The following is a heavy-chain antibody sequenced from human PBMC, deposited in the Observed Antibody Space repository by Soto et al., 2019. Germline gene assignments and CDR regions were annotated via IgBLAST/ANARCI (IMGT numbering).Heavy chain of an antibody. V-gene: IGHV5-51*01. CDR3: ARLVAAAASSYYYYGMGV. CDR2: IYPGDSET. J-gene: IGHJ6*02. CDR1: GYSFTSYL. Sequence: PGESLKISCKGSGYSFTSYLIGWVRQMPGKGLEWMGIIYPGDSETRYSPSFQGQVTISGDKSISTAYLQWSSLKASDTAIYYCARLVAAAASSYYYYGMGVWGQGTTVTVSS. D-gene: IGHD6-13*01.